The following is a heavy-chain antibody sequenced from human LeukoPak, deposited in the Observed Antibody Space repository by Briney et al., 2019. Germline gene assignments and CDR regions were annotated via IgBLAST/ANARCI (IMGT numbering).Heavy chain of an antibody. CDR3: AKSLFTSATGTGRAFHI. CDR2: ISASGDVT. CDR1: GFTFSKFP. Sequence: GGSLRLSCAASGFTFSKFPMGWVRQAPGRGLEWVSAISASGDVTFYADSLRGRFTISRDNSKSTLYLQMTGLRAGDTAEYYCAKSLFTSATGTGRAFHIWGQGTMVTVSS. V-gene: IGHV3-23*01. D-gene: IGHD1-1*01. J-gene: IGHJ3*02.